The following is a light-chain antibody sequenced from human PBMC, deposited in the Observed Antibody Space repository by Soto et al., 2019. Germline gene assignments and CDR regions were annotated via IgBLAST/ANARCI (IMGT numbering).Light chain of an antibody. Sequence: DIQMTQSPSTLSASVGDRVPITGRASQSISSWLAWYQQKPGKAPKLLIYDASSLESGVPSRFSGSGSGTEFTLTISSLQPDDFATYYCQHYNSYSEAVGQGTKVDIK. CDR2: DAS. V-gene: IGKV1-5*01. CDR1: QSISSW. CDR3: QHYNSYSEA. J-gene: IGKJ1*01.